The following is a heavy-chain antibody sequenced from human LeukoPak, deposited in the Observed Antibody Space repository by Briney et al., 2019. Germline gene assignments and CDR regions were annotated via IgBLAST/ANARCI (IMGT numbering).Heavy chain of an antibody. Sequence: ASVKVSSKASGYTFTGYHMHWVRQAPGQGLERMGRINPNSGDTNYAQKFQGRVTMTRDTSISTAYMELSRLRSDDTAVYYCARDYCSSTSCLFDYWGQGTLVTVSS. V-gene: IGHV1-2*06. J-gene: IGHJ4*02. CDR1: GYTFTGYH. CDR2: INPNSGDT. D-gene: IGHD2-2*01. CDR3: ARDYCSSTSCLFDY.